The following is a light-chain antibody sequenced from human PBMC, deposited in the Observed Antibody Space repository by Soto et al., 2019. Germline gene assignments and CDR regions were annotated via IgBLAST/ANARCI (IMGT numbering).Light chain of an antibody. CDR3: QKYNSAPWT. CDR2: AAS. J-gene: IGKJ1*01. Sequence: DIQMTQSPSSLSASVGDRVIITCRASQGITKYLAWYQQKPGKVPSLLIYAASTLQSGVPSRFSGSGSGTDFTLPISSLQPEDVATYYCQKYNSAPWTFGQGTKVEIK. CDR1: QGITKY. V-gene: IGKV1-27*01.